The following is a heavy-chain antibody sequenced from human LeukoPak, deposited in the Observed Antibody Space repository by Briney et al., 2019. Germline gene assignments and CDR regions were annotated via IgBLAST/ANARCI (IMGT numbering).Heavy chain of an antibody. D-gene: IGHD5-12*01. CDR1: GFIFSSYW. Sequence: GGSVRLSCAASGFIFSSYWMHWVRQAPGKGLVWVSRINSDGSSTSYADSVKGRFTISRDNAKNTLYLQMNSLRAEDTAVYDCARDSSGYWYAFDIWGQGTMVTVSS. CDR3: ARDSSGYWYAFDI. J-gene: IGHJ3*02. V-gene: IGHV3-74*01. CDR2: INSDGSST.